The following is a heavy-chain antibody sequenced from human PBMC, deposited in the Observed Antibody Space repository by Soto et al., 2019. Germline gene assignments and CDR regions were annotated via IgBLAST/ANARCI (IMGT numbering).Heavy chain of an antibody. CDR1: GGTFSSYA. V-gene: IGHV1-69*13. J-gene: IGHJ4*02. Sequence: GASVKDCFKAAGGTFSSYAISLGRQAPGQGLEWMGGIIPIFGTSNYSEKFQVRVTITADESTSTAYMELSSLRSEDTAVYYCARYYHGSGSYLRHWGQGTLVTVSS. CDR2: IIPIFGTS. D-gene: IGHD3-10*01. CDR3: ARYYHGSGSYLRH.